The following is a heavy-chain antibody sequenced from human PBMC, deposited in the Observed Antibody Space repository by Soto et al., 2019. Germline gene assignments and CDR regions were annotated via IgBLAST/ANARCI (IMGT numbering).Heavy chain of an antibody. D-gene: IGHD6-13*01. Sequence: ESGGGLVQPGRSLRLSCTASGFTFSSHAMTWVRQAPGTGLEWVSGLSDSGDSIYYADSVKGRFTIYRDNSMNTLYLQMNTLRVEDTAVYYCAKVSSSWYAGFFDLWGQGTLVTVSS. CDR2: LSDSGDSI. CDR3: AKVSSSWYAGFFDL. CDR1: GFTFSSHA. V-gene: IGHV3-23*01. J-gene: IGHJ4*02.